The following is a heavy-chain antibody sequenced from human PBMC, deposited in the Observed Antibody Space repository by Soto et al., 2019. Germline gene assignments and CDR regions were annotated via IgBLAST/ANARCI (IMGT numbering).Heavy chain of an antibody. CDR3: AREGATVVIDY. V-gene: IGHV1-3*01. D-gene: IGHD4-17*01. CDR2: INAGNGNT. Sequence: ASVKVSCKASGYTFTGYYMHWVRQAPGQRLEWMGWINAGNGNTKYSQKFQGRVTITRDTSASTAYMELSSLRSEDTAVYYCAREGATVVIDYWGQGTLVTVSS. J-gene: IGHJ4*02. CDR1: GYTFTGYY.